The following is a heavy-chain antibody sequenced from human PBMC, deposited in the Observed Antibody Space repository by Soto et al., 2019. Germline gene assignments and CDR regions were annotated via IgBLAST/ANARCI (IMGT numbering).Heavy chain of an antibody. D-gene: IGHD2-8*01. J-gene: IGHJ6*02. CDR2: TYYRSKWNN. CDR3: VRQWRGGMGV. V-gene: IGHV6-1*01. CDR1: GDSVSSNSAA. Sequence: SQTLSLTCAISGDSVSSNSAAWNWVRQSPSRGLEWLGRTYYRSKWNNDYAVYVKSRIAVNPDTSKNQFPLQLNSVTPEDTAVYYCVRQWRGGMGVWGQGTTVTVSS.